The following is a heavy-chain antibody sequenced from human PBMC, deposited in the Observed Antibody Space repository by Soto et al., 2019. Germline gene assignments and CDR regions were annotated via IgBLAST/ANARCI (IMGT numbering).Heavy chain of an antibody. J-gene: IGHJ5*02. CDR1: GYTFTSYG. CDR3: VRRNVSATGIDWFDP. Sequence: ASVKVSCKASGYTFTSYGIHWVRQAPGQRLEWMGWINAANGDTKYSPKFQGRVTITRDTSASTAYMELSSLRSEDTAVYYCVRRNVSATGIDWFDPWGKGTPVTVSS. V-gene: IGHV1-3*01. CDR2: INAANGDT. D-gene: IGHD6-13*01.